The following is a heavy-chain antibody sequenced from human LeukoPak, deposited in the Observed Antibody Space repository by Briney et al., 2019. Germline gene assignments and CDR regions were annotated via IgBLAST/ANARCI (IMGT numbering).Heavy chain of an antibody. CDR1: GGSISSYY. Sequence: SETLSLTCTVSGGSISSYYWSWIRQPPGKGLEWIGYIYYSGSANYNPSLKSRVTISLDTSKNQFSLNLSSVTAADTAVYYYARGYNYGGNYDDAFDIWGQGTMVTVSS. D-gene: IGHD4-23*01. V-gene: IGHV4-59*01. J-gene: IGHJ3*02. CDR2: IYYSGSA. CDR3: ARGYNYGGNYDDAFDI.